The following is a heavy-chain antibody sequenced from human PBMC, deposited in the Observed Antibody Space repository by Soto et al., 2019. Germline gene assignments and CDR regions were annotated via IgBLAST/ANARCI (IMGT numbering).Heavy chain of an antibody. D-gene: IGHD3-16*01. V-gene: IGHV1-2*02. Sequence: ASVKVSCKASGYTFTGYYLHWVRQAPGRGLEWMGWINPNSGATNHAQKFQGRVTMARDKSISTAYLEMSRLTSDDTAVYYCARDAVSTIGDFDYWGHGTLVTVSS. CDR3: ARDAVSTIGDFDY. CDR1: GYTFTGYY. J-gene: IGHJ4*01. CDR2: INPNSGAT.